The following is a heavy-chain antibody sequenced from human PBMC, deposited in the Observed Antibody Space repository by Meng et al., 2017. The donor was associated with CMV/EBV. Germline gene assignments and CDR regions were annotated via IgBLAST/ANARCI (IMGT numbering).Heavy chain of an antibody. CDR3: ARRGGSVVVPAAHFDY. Sequence: GESLKISCAASGFNFNDYYLSWIRQAPGRGLEWISYISSTGTTNFYTDSVKGRFTISRDNGKSSLYLQMNSLRAEDTAVYYCARRGGSVVVPAAHFDYWGQGTLVTVSS. CDR1: GFNFNDYY. D-gene: IGHD2-2*01. CDR2: ISSTGTTN. V-gene: IGHV3-11*04. J-gene: IGHJ4*02.